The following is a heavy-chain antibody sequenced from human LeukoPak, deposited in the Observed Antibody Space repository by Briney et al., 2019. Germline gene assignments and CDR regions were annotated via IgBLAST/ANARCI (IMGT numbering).Heavy chain of an antibody. D-gene: IGHD3-10*01. J-gene: IGHJ5*02. CDR3: ARGRYYDSGSYWRGNNSFDP. Sequence: PSETLSLTCAVYGGSFSGYYWSWIRQPPGKGLEWVGEINRSGSSNYNPALKSRVTISVDTSKNQFSLKLSSVLAADTAVYYCARGRYYDSGSYWRGNNSFDPWGQGTLVTVSS. CDR1: GGSFSGYY. V-gene: IGHV4-34*01. CDR2: INRSGSS.